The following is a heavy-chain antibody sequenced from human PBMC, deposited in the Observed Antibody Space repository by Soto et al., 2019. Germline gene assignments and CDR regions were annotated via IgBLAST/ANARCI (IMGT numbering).Heavy chain of an antibody. J-gene: IGHJ4*02. Sequence: PSETLSLTCTVSSDSISSYYWSWIRQPPGKRLEWIGYISYSGSTDYNPSLKSRVTISGDTSTNQFSLKVSSVTAADTAVYYCARGTSWQLPFDYWGQGTLVTVSS. V-gene: IGHV4-59*01. CDR3: ARGTSWQLPFDY. D-gene: IGHD6-13*01. CDR1: SDSISSYY. CDR2: ISYSGST.